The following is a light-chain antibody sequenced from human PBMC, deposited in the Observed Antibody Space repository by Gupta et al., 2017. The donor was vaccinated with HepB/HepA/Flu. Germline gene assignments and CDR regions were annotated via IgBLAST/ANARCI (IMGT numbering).Light chain of an antibody. CDR1: QSVLYSSNKKHY. CDR2: WAS. J-gene: IGKJ1*01. CDR3: QQYYSIPLT. Sequence: DFVMTQYPDAMGASLGERATINCKSSQSVLYSSNKKHYLAWYQQKPGPPLKLLISWASTRESGVPDRFSGSGSGTDFTLAISSLQAEDVAVYYCQQYYSIPLTFGQGTKVEI. V-gene: IGKV4-1*01.